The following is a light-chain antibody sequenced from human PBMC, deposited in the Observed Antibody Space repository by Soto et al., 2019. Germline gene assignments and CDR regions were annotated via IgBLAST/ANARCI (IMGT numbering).Light chain of an antibody. CDR2: DVS. CDR1: SSDVGGYNY. J-gene: IGLJ1*01. V-gene: IGLV2-14*01. Sequence: QSALTQPASVSGSPGQSITISCTGTSSDVGGYNYVSWYQQHTGKAPKLMIYDVSNRPSGVSNRFSGSKSGNTASLTISGLQDEDEADYYCSSYTSSSTRVFGTGTKLTVL. CDR3: SSYTSSSTRV.